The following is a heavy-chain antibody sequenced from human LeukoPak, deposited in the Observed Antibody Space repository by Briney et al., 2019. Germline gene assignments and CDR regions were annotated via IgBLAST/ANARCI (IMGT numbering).Heavy chain of an antibody. V-gene: IGHV4-59*01. D-gene: IGHD3-16*01. J-gene: IGHJ4*02. CDR2: IYYSGST. Sequence: PSETLSLTCTVSGGSITGSYWSWLRQPPGKGLEWIGYIYYSGSTDYNPSLKSRVTMSLDTSKNQFSLNLSSVTAADTAVYYCARAVITFGGAVAKGFDCWGQGTLVTVSS. CDR3: ARAVITFGGAVAKGFDC. CDR1: GGSITGSY.